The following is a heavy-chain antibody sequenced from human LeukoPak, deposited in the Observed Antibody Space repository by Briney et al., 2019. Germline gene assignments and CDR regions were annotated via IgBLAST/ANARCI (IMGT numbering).Heavy chain of an antibody. Sequence: GGSLRLSCAASGFTFSSYAMSWVRQAPGKGLEWISAISGSGDSTYYADSVKGRFTISRDNSKNTLYLQMNSLRAEDTAVYYCARDPTDYYDRSGYLTPFDYWGQGTLVTVSS. J-gene: IGHJ4*02. D-gene: IGHD3-22*01. CDR1: GFTFSSYA. V-gene: IGHV3-23*01. CDR3: ARDPTDYYDRSGYLTPFDY. CDR2: ISGSGDST.